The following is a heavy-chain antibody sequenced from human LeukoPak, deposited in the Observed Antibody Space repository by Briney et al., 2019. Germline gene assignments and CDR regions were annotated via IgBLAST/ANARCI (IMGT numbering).Heavy chain of an antibody. Sequence: GGSLRLSCADSGFTFSTYGMGWVRHAPGKGLEWVSSINDNGGTSTWYADSVKGRFTISRDNSKNTLYLQMNSLRAEDTAVYYCAKEGVQTPSDWYFDLWGRGTLVTVSS. CDR1: GFTFSTYG. CDR2: INDNGGTST. D-gene: IGHD1-26*01. CDR3: AKEGVQTPSDWYFDL. V-gene: IGHV3-23*01. J-gene: IGHJ2*01.